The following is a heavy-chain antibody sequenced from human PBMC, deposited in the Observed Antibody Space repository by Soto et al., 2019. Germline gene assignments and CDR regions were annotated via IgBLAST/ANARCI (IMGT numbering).Heavy chain of an antibody. CDR1: GGTFNTHT. CDR3: ATSYGSGSSHFDS. CDR2: IIPMLGMS. D-gene: IGHD3-10*01. V-gene: IGHV1-69*02. J-gene: IGHJ4*02. Sequence: QVHLVQFGAEVREPGSSVKVSCTASGGTFNTHTISWVRQAPGLGLEWMGWIIPMLGMSNSPQKFQGRVSITADKSTSTVYMALTRLTSDDTAVYYCATSYGSGSSHFDSWGQGTLVTVSS.